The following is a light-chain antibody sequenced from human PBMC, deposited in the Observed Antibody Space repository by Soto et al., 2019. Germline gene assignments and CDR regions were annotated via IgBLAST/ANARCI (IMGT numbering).Light chain of an antibody. CDR3: GTWDSSLNTGV. CDR2: DND. CDR1: SSSIGKSY. Sequence: QSVLTQPPSVSAAPGQKVTISCSGNSSSIGKSYVSWYQQFPVSWYQQLPGTAPKLLIYDNDKRPSGIPDRFSGSKSATSVTLGITGLQTGDEADYYCGTWDSSLNTGVFGGGTKLTVL. V-gene: IGLV1-51*01. J-gene: IGLJ3*02.